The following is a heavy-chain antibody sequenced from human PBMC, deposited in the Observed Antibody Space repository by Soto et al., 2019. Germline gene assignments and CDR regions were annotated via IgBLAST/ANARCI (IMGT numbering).Heavy chain of an antibody. CDR3: VRVAVGWYYFDY. CDR2: INPDGSST. J-gene: IGHJ4*02. V-gene: IGHV3-74*01. Sequence: EVQLVESGGGLVQPGGSLRLSCAASGFTFSSYWMHWVRQAPGKGLVWVSRINPDGSSTSYADSVKGRFTISRDNAKNTLYLQMNSLRAEDTAVYYCVRVAVGWYYFDYWGQGTLVTVSS. CDR1: GFTFSSYW. D-gene: IGHD6-13*01.